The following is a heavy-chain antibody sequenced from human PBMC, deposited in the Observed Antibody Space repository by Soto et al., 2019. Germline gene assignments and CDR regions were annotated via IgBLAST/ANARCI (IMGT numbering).Heavy chain of an antibody. CDR2: IYPGDSDT. CDR3: ARHRYNSGPTDNDMDV. V-gene: IGHV5-51*01. CDR1: GYDFATYW. J-gene: IGHJ6*02. D-gene: IGHD6-19*01. Sequence: GESLKISCQGSGYDFATYWIGWVRQMPGKGLEWMGIIYPGDSDTKYSPSFQGQVTISVDKSISTAYLQWSSLTASDTAMYYCARHRYNSGPTDNDMDVWGQGTTVTVSS.